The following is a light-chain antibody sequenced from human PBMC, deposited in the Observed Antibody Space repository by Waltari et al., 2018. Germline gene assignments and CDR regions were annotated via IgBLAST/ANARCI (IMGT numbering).Light chain of an antibody. Sequence: QAVVTQEPSLTVSPGGTVTLTCGSSTGAVTSGHSPYWFQQKPGQAPRTLIYDTSNKHSWTPARLSGSLLGGKAALTLSGAQPEDEAEYYCLLSYSGGRRVFGGGTKLTVL. CDR3: LLSYSGGRRV. CDR2: DTS. CDR1: TGAVTSGHS. V-gene: IGLV7-46*01. J-gene: IGLJ3*02.